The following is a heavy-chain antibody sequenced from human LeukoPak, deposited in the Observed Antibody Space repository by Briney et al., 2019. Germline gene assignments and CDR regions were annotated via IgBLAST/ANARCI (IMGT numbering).Heavy chain of an antibody. CDR1: GGSISSYY. V-gene: IGHV4-4*07. D-gene: IGHD3-22*01. CDR2: IYSSGIT. CDR3: ARAISNDDNSGYYY. J-gene: IGHJ4*02. Sequence: SETLSLTCTVSGGSISSYYWSWIRQPAGKGLEWIGRIYSSGITKYNPSLKSRVTMSVATSKNQFSMKLSSVTAADTAVYYCARAISNDDNSGYYYWGQGTLVTVSS.